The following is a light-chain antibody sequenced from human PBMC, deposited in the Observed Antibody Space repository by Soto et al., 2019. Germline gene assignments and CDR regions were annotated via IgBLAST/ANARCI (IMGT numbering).Light chain of an antibody. Sequence: QSALAQPASVSGSPGQSINISCTGTSSDVGGYNFVSWYQHHPGKAPKLIIYDVTNRPSGISNRFSGSKSGNTASLTISGLQAEDEADYYCTSYTSSITYVFGTGTKVTVL. J-gene: IGLJ1*01. CDR3: TSYTSSITYV. CDR2: DVT. V-gene: IGLV2-14*03. CDR1: SSDVGGYNF.